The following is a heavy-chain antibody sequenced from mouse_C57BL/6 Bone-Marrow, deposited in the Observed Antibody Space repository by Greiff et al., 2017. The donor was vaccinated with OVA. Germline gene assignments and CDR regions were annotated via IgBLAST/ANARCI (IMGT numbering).Heavy chain of an antibody. CDR1: GYTFTSYW. D-gene: IGHD2-5*01. V-gene: IGHV1-64*01. CDR2: IHPNSGST. Sequence: QVQLQQPGAELVKPGASVKLSCKASGYTFTSYWMHWVKQRPGQGLEWIGMIHPNSGSTNYNEKFKSKATLTVDKSSSTAYMQLSSLTSEDSAVYFCARGGLYYSNYYAMDYWGQGTSVTVSS. J-gene: IGHJ4*01. CDR3: ARGGLYYSNYYAMDY.